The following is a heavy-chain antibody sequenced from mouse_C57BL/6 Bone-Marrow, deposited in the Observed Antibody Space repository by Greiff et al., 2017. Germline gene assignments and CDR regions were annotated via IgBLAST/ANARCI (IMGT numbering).Heavy chain of an antibody. V-gene: IGHV2-9-1*01. CDR2: IWTGGGT. J-gene: IGHJ3*01. Sequence: QVQLKESGPGLVAPSQSLSITCTVSGFSLTSYAISWVRQPPGKGLEWLGVIWTGGGTNYNSALKSRLSISKDNSKCQVFLKMNSLQTNDTASYYCARNLDPYYGAFAYWGQGTLVTVSA. D-gene: IGHD1-1*01. CDR3: ARNLDPYYGAFAY. CDR1: GFSLTSYA.